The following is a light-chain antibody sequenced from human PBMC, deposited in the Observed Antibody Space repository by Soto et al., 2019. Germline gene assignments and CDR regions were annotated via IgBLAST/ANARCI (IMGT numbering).Light chain of an antibody. CDR1: QGISSY. V-gene: IGKV1-9*01. CDR2: GAS. Sequence: IQLTQSPTSLSASVGDRVTTTCQASQGISSYLAWYQQKPGKAPKLLIYGASTLQSGVPSRFSGSGSGTDCTLTVSSLQPEDFATYYCQQLNSYPLTLGGGTKVDIK. J-gene: IGKJ4*01. CDR3: QQLNSYPLT.